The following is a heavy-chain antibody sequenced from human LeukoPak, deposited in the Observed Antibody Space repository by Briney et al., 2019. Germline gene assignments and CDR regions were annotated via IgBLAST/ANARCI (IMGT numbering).Heavy chain of an antibody. J-gene: IGHJ6*02. Sequence: ASVKVSCKASGYTLTGYYMHWVRQAPGQGLEWMGWINPNSGGTNYAQKFQGRVTMTRDTSISTAYMELSRLRSDDTAVYYCARDLLPHIVVVPAARPGGYYYGMDVWGQGTTVTVSS. CDR1: GYTLTGYY. V-gene: IGHV1-2*02. D-gene: IGHD2-2*02. CDR3: ARDLLPHIVVVPAARPGGYYYGMDV. CDR2: INPNSGGT.